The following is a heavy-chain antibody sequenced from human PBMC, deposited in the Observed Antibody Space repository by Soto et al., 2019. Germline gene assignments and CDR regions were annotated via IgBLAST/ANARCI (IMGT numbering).Heavy chain of an antibody. CDR1: GYPFTHYG. V-gene: IGHV1-18*01. J-gene: IGHJ6*02. D-gene: IGHD3-16*01. CDR2: ISPFNGNT. CDR3: ARDQSFDRTYYYGIDV. Sequence: QVQLVQSGAEVKKPGASVRVSCKSSGYPFTHYGITWIRQAPGQGLEWMGWISPFNGNTNYGQTFQGRVTLTTETSTITVYMELRSLRSDDTAVYYCARDQSFDRTYYYGIDVWGQGTTVTVSS.